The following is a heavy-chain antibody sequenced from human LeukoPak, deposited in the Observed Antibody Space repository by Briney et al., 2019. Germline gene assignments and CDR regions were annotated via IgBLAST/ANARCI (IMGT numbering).Heavy chain of an antibody. D-gene: IGHD6-13*01. CDR3: ARGWSWSFDF. V-gene: IGHV3-7*01. J-gene: IGHJ4*02. CDR1: GFTFNTYL. CDR2: IKQDGSEK. Sequence: GGSLRLSCAASGFTFNTYLMNWLRQAPGKGLEWVAAIKQDGSEKYYVDSVKGRFTISRDTAKNSLYLQMNSLRAEDTAVFYCARGWSWSFDFWGQGTLVTVSS.